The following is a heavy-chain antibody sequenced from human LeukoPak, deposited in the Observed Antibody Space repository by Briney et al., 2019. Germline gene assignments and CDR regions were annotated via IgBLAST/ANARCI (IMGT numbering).Heavy chain of an antibody. V-gene: IGHV4-34*01. CDR3: ARGHYSASRKYFDL. CDR2: INHRGST. D-gene: IGHD2-2*01. J-gene: IGHJ2*01. Sequence: PSETLSLTCDVYGGSFSGYYWNWIRQPPGKGLEWIGEINHRGSTNDNPSLKSRVIISVDASRYQFSLKLSSVTAADTAVYYCARGHYSASRKYFDLWGSGTLVAVSS. CDR1: GGSFSGYY.